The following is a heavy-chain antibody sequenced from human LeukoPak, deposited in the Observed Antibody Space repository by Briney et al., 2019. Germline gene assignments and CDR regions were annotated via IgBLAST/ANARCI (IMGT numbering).Heavy chain of an antibody. CDR3: AKDMWGTYCGGDCYSIGAFDI. J-gene: IGHJ3*02. V-gene: IGHV3-7*03. D-gene: IGHD2-21*02. CDR1: GFTFSSYW. CDR2: IKQDGSEK. Sequence: GGSLRLSCAASGFTFSSYWMTWVRQAPGKGLEWVASIKQDGSEKCYVDSVQGRFTISRDNAKNSLYLQMNSLRAEDTALYYCAKDMWGTYCGGDCYSIGAFDIWGQGTMVTVSS.